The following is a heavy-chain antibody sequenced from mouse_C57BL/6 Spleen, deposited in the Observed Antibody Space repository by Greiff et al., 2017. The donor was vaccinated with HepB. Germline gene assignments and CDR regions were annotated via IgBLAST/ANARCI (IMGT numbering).Heavy chain of an antibody. CDR1: GYTFTSYW. D-gene: IGHD1-1*01. V-gene: IGHV1-50*01. Sequence: VQLQQPGAELVKPGASVKLSCKASGYTFTSYWMQWVKQRPGQGLEWIGEIDPSDSYTNYNQKFKGKATLTVDTSSSTAYMQLSSLTSEDSAVYYCARYYYGSSYGGYFDYWGQGTTLTVSS. CDR3: ARYYYGSSYGGYFDY. J-gene: IGHJ2*01. CDR2: IDPSDSYT.